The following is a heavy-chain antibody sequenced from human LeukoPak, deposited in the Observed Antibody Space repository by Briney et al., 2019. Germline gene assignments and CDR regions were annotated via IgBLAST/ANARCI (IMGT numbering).Heavy chain of an antibody. J-gene: IGHJ6*03. CDR1: GFTFSDHA. CDR2: ISGGGHST. D-gene: IGHD3-22*01. V-gene: IGHV3-23*01. CDR3: ARDAWGYYDSSGYSFGSQYYMDV. Sequence: GGSLRLSCAASGFTFSDHAMTWVRQAPGKGLEWVSAISGGGHSTYYADSVRGRFTVSRDNSRNTLSLQMNRLSAEDTAFYYCARDAWGYYDSSGYSFGSQYYMDVWGKGTTVTVSS.